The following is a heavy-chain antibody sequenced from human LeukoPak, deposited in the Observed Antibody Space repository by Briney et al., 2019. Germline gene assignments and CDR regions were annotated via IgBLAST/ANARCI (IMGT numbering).Heavy chain of an antibody. CDR2: IYPRDGST. V-gene: IGHV1-46*01. CDR1: GYTFTSNY. Sequence: ASVKVSCKASGYTFTSNYIHWVRQAPGQGLEWMGMIYPRDGSTSYAQKFQGRVTVTRDTSTSTVHMELSGLRSEDTAVYYCAKDGLYGDFPGIWGQGTLVIVSS. D-gene: IGHD2-21*02. J-gene: IGHJ1*01. CDR3: AKDGLYGDFPGI.